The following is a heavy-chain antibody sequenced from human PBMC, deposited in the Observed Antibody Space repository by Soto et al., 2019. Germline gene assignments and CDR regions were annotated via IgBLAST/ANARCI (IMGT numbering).Heavy chain of an antibody. CDR3: AGQTFTIAAASYGRSNWFDP. D-gene: IGHD6-25*01. V-gene: IGHV4-39*01. CDR2: IYFTGNT. Sequence: SETLSLTCTVSGGSISSSSHFWGWVRQPPGKGLEWIGTIYFTGNTYYTPSLKSRLTMSIDTSKNEFSLRLNSVTAADTAVYYCAGQTFTIAAASYGRSNWFDPWGPGTLVTVSS. CDR1: GGSISSSSHF. J-gene: IGHJ5*02.